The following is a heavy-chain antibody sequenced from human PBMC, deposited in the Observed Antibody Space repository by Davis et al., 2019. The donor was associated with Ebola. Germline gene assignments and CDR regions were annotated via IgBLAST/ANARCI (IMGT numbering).Heavy chain of an antibody. D-gene: IGHD3-10*01. Sequence: SVKVSCKASGYTFSDYDINWVRQAPGQGLEWMGGVIPIYGAANYAQKFQDRVTITADASTSTAYMELSSLRSEDTALYYCAKDYGSGSYGWFDPWGQGTLVTVSS. CDR2: VIPIYGAA. CDR1: GYTFSDYD. CDR3: AKDYGSGSYGWFDP. J-gene: IGHJ5*02. V-gene: IGHV1-69*13.